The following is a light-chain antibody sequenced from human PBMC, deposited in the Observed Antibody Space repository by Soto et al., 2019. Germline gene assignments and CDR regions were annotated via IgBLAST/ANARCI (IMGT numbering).Light chain of an antibody. J-gene: IGKJ3*01. V-gene: IGKV3D-11*01. CDR1: QGIGDT. CDR3: QQRGT. CDR2: DTS. Sequence: EILFTHSPATLSVSSGEGATLSCRASQGIGDTLAWYQHKPGQTPRLLIYDTSYRATGIPARFSGSGSGTDFTLTISSLEPEDLAVYYCQQRGTVGPGTKVDIK.